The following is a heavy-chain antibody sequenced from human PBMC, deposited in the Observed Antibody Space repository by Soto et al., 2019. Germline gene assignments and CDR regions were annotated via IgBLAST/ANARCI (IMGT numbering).Heavy chain of an antibody. J-gene: IGHJ6*02. D-gene: IGHD5-12*01. V-gene: IGHV3-30-3*01. CDR1: GFTFSSYA. CDR2: ISYDGSNK. CDR3: ARDEEMPTWLRFSYYYYGMDV. Sequence: QVQLVESGGGVVQPGRSLRLSCAASGFTFSSYAMHWVRQAPGKGLEWVAVISYDGSNKYYADSVKGRFTISRDNSKNTLYLQMNSLRAEDTAVYYCARDEEMPTWLRFSYYYYGMDVWGQGTTVTVSS.